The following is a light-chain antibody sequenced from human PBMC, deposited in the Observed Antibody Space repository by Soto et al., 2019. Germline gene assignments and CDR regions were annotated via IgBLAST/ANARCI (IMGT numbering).Light chain of an antibody. Sequence: EIVLTQSPATLSLSPRERATLSCRASQSVGNNLAWYQQKPGQAPGLLIYEASTRATGIPARFSGSGSGTDFTLTISSLEPEDFAVYYCQQHANWPLTFGGGTKVDIK. CDR3: QQHANWPLT. V-gene: IGKV3-11*01. CDR1: QSVGNN. CDR2: EAS. J-gene: IGKJ4*01.